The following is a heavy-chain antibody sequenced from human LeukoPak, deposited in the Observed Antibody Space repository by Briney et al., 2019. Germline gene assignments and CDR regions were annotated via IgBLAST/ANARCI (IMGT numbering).Heavy chain of an antibody. J-gene: IGHJ5*02. CDR3: ARQEYCSGGSCYTWFDP. V-gene: IGHV5-51*01. CDR1: GYSINNYW. Sequence: GESLKISCKGSGYSINNYWIGWVRPMPGKGLEWMGIIYPADSDIRYSPSFQGQVTISADKSISTAYLQWSSLKASDTAMYYCARQEYCSGGSCYTWFDPWGQGILVTVSS. CDR2: IYPADSDI. D-gene: IGHD2-15*01.